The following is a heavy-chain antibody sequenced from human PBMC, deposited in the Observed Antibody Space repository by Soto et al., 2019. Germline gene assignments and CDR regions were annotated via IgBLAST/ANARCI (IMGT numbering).Heavy chain of an antibody. J-gene: IGHJ3*01. V-gene: IGHV3-23*01. CDR3: QSYCSGGSCFRTNAFDF. D-gene: IGHD2-15*01. CDR2: VTGGGDKS. CDR1: GFTFSSYA. Sequence: GSLRLSCAASGFTFSSYAMSWVRQAPGKGLGWGAVVTGGGDKSNYADSVKGRFTVSRDNSKNTLYLQMDSLRAEDTAVYYCQSYCSGGSCFRTNAFDFWGQGTMVTVSS.